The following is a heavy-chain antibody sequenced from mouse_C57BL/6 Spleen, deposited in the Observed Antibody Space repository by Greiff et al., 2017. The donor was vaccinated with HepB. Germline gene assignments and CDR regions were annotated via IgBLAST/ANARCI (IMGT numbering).Heavy chain of an antibody. CDR3: ARPRLDSSGYFAY. V-gene: IGHV1-82*01. CDR1: GYAFSSSW. D-gene: IGHD3-2*02. Sequence: QVQLKQSGPELVKPGASVKISCKASGYAFSSSWMNWVKQRPGKGLEWIGRIYPGDGDTNYNGKFKGKATLTADKSSSTAYMQLSSLTSEDSAVYFCARPRLDSSGYFAYWGQGTLVTVSA. J-gene: IGHJ3*01. CDR2: IYPGDGDT.